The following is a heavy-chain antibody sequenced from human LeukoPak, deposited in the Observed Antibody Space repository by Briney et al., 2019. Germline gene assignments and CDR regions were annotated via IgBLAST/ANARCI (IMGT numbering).Heavy chain of an antibody. CDR1: GGSISSGDYY. J-gene: IGHJ4*02. CDR3: ARGYGDYYYFDY. V-gene: IGHV4-30-4*08. D-gene: IGHD4-17*01. CDR2: TYYSGST. Sequence: PSETLSLTCTVSGGSISSGDYYWSWIRQPPGKGLEWIGYTYYSGSTYYNPSLKSRVTISVDTSKNQFSLKLSSVTAADTAVYYCARGYGDYYYFDYWGQGTLVTVSS.